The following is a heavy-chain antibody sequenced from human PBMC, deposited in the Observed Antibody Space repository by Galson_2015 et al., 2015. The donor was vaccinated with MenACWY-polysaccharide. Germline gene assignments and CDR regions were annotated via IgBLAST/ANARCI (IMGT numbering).Heavy chain of an antibody. CDR2: IYSGGST. Sequence: SLRLSCAASGFTVSSNYMSWVRQAPGKGLEWVSVIYSGGSTYYADSVKGRFTISRDNSKNTLYLQMNSLRAEDTAVYYCARDKCPDGYDSSGYCDAFDIWGQGTMVTVSS. D-gene: IGHD3-22*01. CDR3: ARDKCPDGYDSSGYCDAFDI. J-gene: IGHJ3*02. V-gene: IGHV3-53*01. CDR1: GFTVSSNY.